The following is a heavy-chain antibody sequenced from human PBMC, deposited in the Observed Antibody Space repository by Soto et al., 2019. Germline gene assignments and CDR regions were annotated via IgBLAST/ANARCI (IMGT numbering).Heavy chain of an antibody. J-gene: IGHJ6*03. Sequence: GGSLRLSCAASGFTFDDYAMHWVRQAPGKGLEWVSGISWNSGSIGYADSVKGRFTISRDNAKNSLYLQMNSLRAEDTALYYCAKAVLDYYYYYMDVWGKGTTVTVSS. V-gene: IGHV3-9*01. D-gene: IGHD2-15*01. CDR3: AKAVLDYYYYYMDV. CDR2: ISWNSGSI. CDR1: GFTFDDYA.